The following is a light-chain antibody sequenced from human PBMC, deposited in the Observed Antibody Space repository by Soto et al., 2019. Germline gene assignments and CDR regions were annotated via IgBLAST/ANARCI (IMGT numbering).Light chain of an antibody. V-gene: IGKV3-20*01. J-gene: IGKJ2*01. CDR2: DAS. CDR1: QSIGSY. CDR3: QQSDSSPGT. Sequence: EIVLTQSPGTLSLSPGERATLSCRASQSIGSYLAWYQQKPGQAPRLLIYDASSRATGIPDRFSGSGSGTDFSLTSTRLEPADFAVYYCQQSDSSPGTFGQGTKLEIK.